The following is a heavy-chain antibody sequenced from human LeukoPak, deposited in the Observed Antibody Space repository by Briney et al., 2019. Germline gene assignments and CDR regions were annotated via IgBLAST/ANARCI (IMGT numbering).Heavy chain of an antibody. J-gene: IGHJ4*01. V-gene: IGHV3-23*01. Sequence: GGSLRLSCAASGFTFNTYAMSWVRQAPGKGLEWVSTISSSGGTTYYAGSVKGQFTISRDNSKKTLYLQMNSLRAEDTAVYYCAKGRSDSYYDAFDIWGQGTLVTVSS. CDR2: ISSSGGTT. D-gene: IGHD1-26*01. CDR3: AKGRSDSYYDAFDI. CDR1: GFTFNTYA.